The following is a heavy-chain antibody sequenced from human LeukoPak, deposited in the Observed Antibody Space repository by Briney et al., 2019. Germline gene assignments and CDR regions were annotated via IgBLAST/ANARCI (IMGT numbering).Heavy chain of an antibody. CDR2: IYPGDSDT. D-gene: IGHD3-22*01. J-gene: IGHJ4*02. CDR3: ARRTREYYYDSSGYPDY. Sequence: GESLKISCKGYGYSFTRYWIGWVRQMPGKGLEWMGIIYPGDSDTRYSPSFQGQVTISADKSISTAYLQWSSLKASDTAMYYCARRTREYYYDSSGYPDYWGQGTLVTVSS. V-gene: IGHV5-51*01. CDR1: GYSFTRYW.